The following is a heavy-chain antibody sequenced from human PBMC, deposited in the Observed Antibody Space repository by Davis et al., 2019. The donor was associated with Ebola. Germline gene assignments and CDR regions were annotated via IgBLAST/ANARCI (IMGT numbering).Heavy chain of an antibody. V-gene: IGHV3-73*01. CDR1: GFTFSDSA. CDR2: IRSKAYTYAT. J-gene: IGHJ4*02. Sequence: GESLKISCAASGFTFSDSAMHWVRQASGKGLEWVGRIRSKAYTYATAYAASVKGRFTISRDDSKNTAYLQMNSLKTEDTAVYYCTANDYGDYGVDYWGQGTLVTVSS. D-gene: IGHD4-17*01. CDR3: TANDYGDYGVDY.